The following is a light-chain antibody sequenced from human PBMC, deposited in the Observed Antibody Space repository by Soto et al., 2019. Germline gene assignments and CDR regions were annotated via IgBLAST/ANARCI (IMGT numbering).Light chain of an antibody. J-gene: IGLJ2*01. CDR1: SSDVGGCNY. V-gene: IGLV2-11*01. Sequence: QSALTQPRSVSGSPGQSVTISCTGTSSDVGGCNYVSWYQQHPGKAPKLMIYDVSKRPSGVPDRFSGSKSGNTASLTISGLQAEDEADYYCCSYAGSSLVFGGGTKLTVL. CDR2: DVS. CDR3: CSYAGSSLV.